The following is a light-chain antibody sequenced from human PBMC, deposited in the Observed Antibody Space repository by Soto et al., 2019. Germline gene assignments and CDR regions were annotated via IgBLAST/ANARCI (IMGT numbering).Light chain of an antibody. V-gene: IGKV1-39*01. CDR1: QSISNS. Sequence: DIQMTQSPSSLSAFVGDRVTITCRASQSISNSLNWYQQKPGKAPRLLISTISSLQSGVPSRFTGSGSGKDFTLTISSLQPEDFATYYCQQTHSTPLTFGGGTKVEV. CDR3: QQTHSTPLT. J-gene: IGKJ4*01. CDR2: TIS.